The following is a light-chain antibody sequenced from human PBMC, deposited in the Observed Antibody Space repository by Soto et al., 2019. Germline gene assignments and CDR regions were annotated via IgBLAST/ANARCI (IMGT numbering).Light chain of an antibody. Sequence: QSALTQPASVSGSPGQSITISCTGTRSDIGEYDFVSWYQQHPGKVPKLFIYDISSRPSGVSNRFSGSKSGNTASLIISGLQAEDEAEYYCTSYTTSSTVLFGGGTKLTVL. CDR2: DIS. V-gene: IGLV2-14*03. CDR3: TSYTTSSTVL. CDR1: RSDIGEYDF. J-gene: IGLJ2*01.